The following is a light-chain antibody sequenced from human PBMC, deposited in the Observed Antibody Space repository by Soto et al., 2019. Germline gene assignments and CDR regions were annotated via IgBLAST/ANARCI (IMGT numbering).Light chain of an antibody. J-gene: IGLJ3*02. Sequence: QSAPTQPASVSGSPGQSITISCSGTSSDIGAYDHVAWFQQFPGKTPKLVIYSVSNRPSGVSYRFSGSKSGNTASLTISGLQADDEADYYCSSYTSTSTPWVFGGGTKVTVL. V-gene: IGLV2-14*01. CDR3: SSYTSTSTPWV. CDR2: SVS. CDR1: SSDIGAYDH.